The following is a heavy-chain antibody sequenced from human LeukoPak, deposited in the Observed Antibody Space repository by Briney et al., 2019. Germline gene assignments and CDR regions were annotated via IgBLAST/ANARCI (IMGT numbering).Heavy chain of an antibody. V-gene: IGHV1-2*02. CDR2: IDPNSGGT. CDR3: ARPPYCSSTSCYTGIGVY. Sequence: ASVTVSCKASGYTFTGYYMHWVRQAPGQGLEWMGWIDPNSGGTKYAQNFQGRVTMTRDTSITTAYMELSRLRSDDTAVYYCARPPYCSSTSCYTGIGVYWGQGTLVTVSS. J-gene: IGHJ4*02. CDR1: GYTFTGYY. D-gene: IGHD2-2*02.